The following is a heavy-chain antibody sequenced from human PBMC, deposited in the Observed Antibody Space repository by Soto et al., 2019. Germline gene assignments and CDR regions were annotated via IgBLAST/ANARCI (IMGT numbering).Heavy chain of an antibody. CDR1: GFTFSSYE. CDR3: ARVSVQAYFDP. Sequence: EVQLVESGGGLVQPGGSLRLSCAASGFTFSSYEMNWVRQAPGKGLEWVSYISSSCSTIYYADSVKGRFTISRDNAKNSLYLQMTSLRAEDTAVYYCARVSVQAYFDPWGQGSLVTVSS. J-gene: IGHJ5*02. V-gene: IGHV3-48*03. D-gene: IGHD2-21*01. CDR2: ISSSCSTI.